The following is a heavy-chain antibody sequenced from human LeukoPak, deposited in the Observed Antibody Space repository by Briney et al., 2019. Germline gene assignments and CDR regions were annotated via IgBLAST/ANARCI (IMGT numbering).Heavy chain of an antibody. CDR3: ARDGRTTVTTVWFDP. V-gene: IGHV1-18*01. CDR1: GYTFTSYG. D-gene: IGHD4-17*01. CDR2: ISAYNGNT. J-gene: IGHJ5*02. Sequence: VSVKVSCKASGYTFTSYGISWVRQAPGQGLEWMGWISAYNGNTNYAQKLQGRVTMTTDTSTSTAYMELRSLRSDDTAVYYCARDGRTTVTTVWFDPWGQGTLVTVSS.